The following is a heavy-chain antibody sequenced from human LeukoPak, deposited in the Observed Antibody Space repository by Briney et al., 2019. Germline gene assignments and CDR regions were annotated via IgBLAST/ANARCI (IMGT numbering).Heavy chain of an antibody. CDR1: GFTFSSYA. D-gene: IGHD3-10*01. CDR2: IPYDGSNK. V-gene: IGHV3-30*04. Sequence: PGGSLRLSCAASGFTFSSYAMHWVRQAPGKGLEWVALIPYDGSNKYYADSVKGRFTVSRDNSKNTLYLQMNSLRAEDTAVYYCAKSFWWFGEFSPFDYWGQGTLVTVSS. CDR3: AKSFWWFGEFSPFDY. J-gene: IGHJ4*02.